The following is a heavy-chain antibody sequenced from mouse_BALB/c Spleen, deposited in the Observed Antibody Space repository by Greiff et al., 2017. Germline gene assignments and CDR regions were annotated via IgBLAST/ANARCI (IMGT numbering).Heavy chain of an antibody. Sequence: EVQLQESGPGLVKPSQSLSLTCTVTGYSITSDYAWTWIRQFPGNKLEWMGYISYSGSTSYNPSLKSRISITRDTSKNQFFLQLNSVTTEDTATYYCARGDGYYLFAYWGQGTLVTVSA. D-gene: IGHD2-3*01. V-gene: IGHV3-2*02. CDR2: ISYSGST. CDR1: GYSITSDYA. J-gene: IGHJ3*01. CDR3: ARGDGYYLFAY.